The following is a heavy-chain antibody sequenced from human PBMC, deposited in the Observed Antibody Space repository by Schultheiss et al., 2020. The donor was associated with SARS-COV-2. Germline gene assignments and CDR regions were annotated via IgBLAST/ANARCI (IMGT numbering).Heavy chain of an antibody. CDR2: IWYDGSNK. D-gene: IGHD2-21*02. V-gene: IGHV3-33*01. Sequence: GGSLRLSCAASGFTFSSYGMHWVRQAPGKGLEWVAVIWYDGSNKYYADSVKGRFTISRDNSKNTLYLQMNSLRAEDTAVYYCARDYCGGDCSENYYYYYYMDVLGKGTTVTVSS. J-gene: IGHJ6*03. CDR1: GFTFSSYG. CDR3: ARDYCGGDCSENYYYYYYMDV.